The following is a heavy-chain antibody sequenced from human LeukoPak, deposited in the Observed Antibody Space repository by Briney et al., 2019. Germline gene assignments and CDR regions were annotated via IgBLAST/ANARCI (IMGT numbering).Heavy chain of an antibody. CDR3: ARVIAVAQGDWFDP. J-gene: IGHJ5*02. V-gene: IGHV1-2*02. CDR1: RYTFTGYY. Sequence: ASVKVSCKASRYTFTGYYMHWVRQAPGQGLEWMGWINPNSGGTNYAQKFQGRVTMTRDTSISTAYMELSRLRSDDTAVYYCARVIAVAQGDWFDPWGQGTLVTVSS. CDR2: INPNSGGT. D-gene: IGHD6-19*01.